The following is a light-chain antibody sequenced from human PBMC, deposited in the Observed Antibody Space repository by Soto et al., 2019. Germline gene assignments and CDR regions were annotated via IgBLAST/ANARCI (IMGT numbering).Light chain of an antibody. CDR2: VRSDGGH. CDR1: SGHTNYA. Sequence: QPVLPQSSSASASLGASVKLTCTLSSGHTNYAVAWHQQQPDKGPRFLMRVRSDGGHTKGDGIPDRFAGSSSGAEHYLTISSLQPEDEADYYCQTWGTGVKVFGGGAKLTVL. J-gene: IGLJ2*01. CDR3: QTWGTGVKV. V-gene: IGLV4-69*01.